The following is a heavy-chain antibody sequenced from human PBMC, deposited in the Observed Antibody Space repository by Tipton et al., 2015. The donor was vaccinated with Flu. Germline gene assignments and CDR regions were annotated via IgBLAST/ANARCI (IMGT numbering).Heavy chain of an antibody. V-gene: IGHV4-59*01. D-gene: IGHD6-13*01. CDR2: IYYSGST. CDR3: ARGRGIAAAGPCDY. J-gene: IGHJ4*02. CDR1: GGSISSYY. Sequence: LRLSCTVSGGSISSYYWSWIRQSPGKGLEWIGYIYYSGSTNYNPSLKSRVTISVDTSKNQFSLKLSSVTAADTAVYYCARGRGIAAAGPCDYWGQGTLVTVSS.